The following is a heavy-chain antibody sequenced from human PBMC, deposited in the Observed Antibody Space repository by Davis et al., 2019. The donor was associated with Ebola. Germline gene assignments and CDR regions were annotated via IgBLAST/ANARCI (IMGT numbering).Heavy chain of an antibody. J-gene: IGHJ3*02. V-gene: IGHV3-23*01. CDR2: ISGAGRST. Sequence: PGGSLRLSCAASGFTFYKYAMTWVRQAPGKGLEWVSGISGAGRSTYYTDSVKGRFTISRDNSRNILYLQMNSLRAEDTAVYFCAKARVGTTGDAFDSWGQGTVVTVSS. D-gene: IGHD1-26*01. CDR3: AKARVGTTGDAFDS. CDR1: GFTFYKYA.